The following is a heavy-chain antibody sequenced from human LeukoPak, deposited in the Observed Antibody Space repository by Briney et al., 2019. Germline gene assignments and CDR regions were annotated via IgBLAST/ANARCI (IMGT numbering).Heavy chain of an antibody. D-gene: IGHD3-10*01. J-gene: IGHJ6*02. Sequence: GGSLRLSCAASGFTFSTYAMSWVRQAPGKGLEWVSAISGGGGSTYYADSVKGRFTISRDNSKNTLYLQMNSLRAEDTAVYYCAKDLDYYGSGSYYLYYYYGMDVWGQGTTVTVSS. CDR1: GFTFSTYA. CDR3: AKDLDYYGSGSYYLYYYYGMDV. CDR2: ISGGGGST. V-gene: IGHV3-23*01.